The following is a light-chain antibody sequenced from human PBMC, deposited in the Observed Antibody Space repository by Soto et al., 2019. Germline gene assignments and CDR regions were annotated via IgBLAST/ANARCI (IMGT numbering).Light chain of an antibody. CDR2: EAF. CDR1: QTLNNH. V-gene: IGKV3-15*01. J-gene: IGKJ2*01. Sequence: EIVMTQSPGTLSVPPGGRATLSCRASQTLNNHLAWYQQKPGQAPRLLIYEAFTRATGVPARFSGSGSGTEFTLTISSLQSEDFALYYCQQYNNWPPFTFGQGTKLEIK. CDR3: QQYNNWPPFT.